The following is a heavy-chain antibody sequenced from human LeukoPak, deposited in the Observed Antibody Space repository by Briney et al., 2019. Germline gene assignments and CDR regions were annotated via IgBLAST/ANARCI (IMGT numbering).Heavy chain of an antibody. CDR2: ISGSGSSI. CDR1: GXTFSSYA. Sequence: PGGSLRLSCSASGXTFSSYAMHWVRQAPGKGLEWVSGISGSGSSIYYADSVKGRVTISRDNSKNTLYLQMNSLRAEDTAIYYCAILLQSYDSSGYPWGQGTLVTVSS. J-gene: IGHJ5*02. V-gene: IGHV3-23*01. D-gene: IGHD3-22*01. CDR3: AILLQSYDSSGYP.